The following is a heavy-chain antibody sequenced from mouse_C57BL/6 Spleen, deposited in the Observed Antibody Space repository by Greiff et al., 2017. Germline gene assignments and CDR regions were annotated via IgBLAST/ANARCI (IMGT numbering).Heavy chain of an antibody. CDR1: GFTFSSYA. CDR3: ARDQNDGYSYYFDY. J-gene: IGHJ2*01. V-gene: IGHV5-4*01. D-gene: IGHD2-3*01. CDR2: ISDGGSST. Sequence: EVKLVESGGGLVKPGGSLKLSCAASGFTFSSYAMSWVRQTPEKRLEWVATISDGGSSTYYPDNVMGRFTISRDNAKNNLYLQMSHLKSEDTAMYYCARDQNDGYSYYFDYWGQGTTLTVSS.